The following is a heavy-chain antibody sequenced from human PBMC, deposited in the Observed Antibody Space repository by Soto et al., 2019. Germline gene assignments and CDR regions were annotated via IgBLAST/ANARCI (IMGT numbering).Heavy chain of an antibody. CDR3: ARDGPRYCSSTSCYRPNYYYYGMDV. V-gene: IGHV1-3*01. CDR2: INAGNGNT. CDR1: GYTFTSYA. D-gene: IGHD2-2*02. Sequence: QVQLVQSGAEVKKPGASVKVSCKASGYTFTSYAMHWVRQAPGQRLEWMGWINAGNGNTKYSQKFQGRVTITRDTSASTAYMELSSLRSEDTAVYYCARDGPRYCSSTSCYRPNYYYYGMDVW. J-gene: IGHJ6*01.